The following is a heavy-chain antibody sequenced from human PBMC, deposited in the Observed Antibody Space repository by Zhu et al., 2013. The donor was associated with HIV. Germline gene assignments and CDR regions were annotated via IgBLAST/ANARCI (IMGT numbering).Heavy chain of an antibody. CDR3: ARDVVSNGWYSLRYYHYGMDV. V-gene: IGHV1-2*02. CDR2: INTNYGDT. J-gene: IGHJ6*02. D-gene: IGHD6-19*01. Sequence: QVQVVQSGAEVKKPGASVTVSCKASGYAFPGYYIHWVRQAPGLGLEWMGWINTNYGDTHYPQNFKGRVTMTRDTSTSTAYMEVTRLTSDDTAVYYCARDVVSNGWYSLRYYHYGMDVWGQGTTVTVSS. CDR1: GYAFPGYY.